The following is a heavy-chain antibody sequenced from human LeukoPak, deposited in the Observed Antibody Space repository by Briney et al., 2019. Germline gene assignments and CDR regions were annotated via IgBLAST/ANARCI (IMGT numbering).Heavy chain of an antibody. J-gene: IGHJ6*02. CDR1: GFTFNNYA. CDR2: ISGGGETT. CDR3: AKAGNSYYYYGMDV. Sequence: TGGSLRLSCAASGFTFNNYAMNWVRQAPGKGLEWVSSISGGGETTYYADSAKGRFTISRDNSKNTLYLQMNSLRAEDTAVYYCAKAGNSYYYYGMDVWGQGTTVTVSS. V-gene: IGHV3-23*01. D-gene: IGHD4-23*01.